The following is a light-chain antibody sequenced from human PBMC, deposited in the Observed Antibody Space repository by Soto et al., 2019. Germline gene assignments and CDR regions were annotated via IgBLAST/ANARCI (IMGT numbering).Light chain of an antibody. CDR2: DAT. Sequence: DIQMTQSPSSLSASVRERVNITCQASQDISSYLNWYQQKPGKAPKLLIYDATNLEIGVPSRFSGSGSASGTDFTFTISSLQPEDVATYYCQQYDNLPITFGQGTRLETK. CDR3: QQYDNLPIT. V-gene: IGKV1-33*01. J-gene: IGKJ5*01. CDR1: QDISSY.